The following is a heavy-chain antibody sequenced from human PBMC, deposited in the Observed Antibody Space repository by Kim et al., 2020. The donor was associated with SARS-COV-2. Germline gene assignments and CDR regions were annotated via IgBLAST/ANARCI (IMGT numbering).Heavy chain of an antibody. Sequence: SVKVSCKASGGTFSSYAISWVRQAPGQGLEWMGGIIPIFGTAKYAQKFQGRVTITADESTSTAYMELSSLRSEDTAVYYCARAMVRGVISGYWNYYGMDVWGQGTTVTVSS. CDR2: IIPIFGTA. CDR3: ARAMVRGVISGYWNYYGMDV. V-gene: IGHV1-69*13. CDR1: GGTFSSYA. D-gene: IGHD3-10*01. J-gene: IGHJ6*02.